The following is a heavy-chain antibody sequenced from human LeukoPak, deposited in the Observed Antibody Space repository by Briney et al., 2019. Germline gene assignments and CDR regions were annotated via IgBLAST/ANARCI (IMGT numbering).Heavy chain of an antibody. Sequence: SVTVSCKLSGDTLTELSMHWVRQSPGKGLEWMGGFVPEDGETIYAQKFQGRVTMTEDTSTDTAYMELSSLRSDDTAVYFCAALPRGHLFDSWGQGTLVTVSS. CDR1: GDTLTELS. CDR3: AALPRGHLFDS. CDR2: FVPEDGET. J-gene: IGHJ4*02. D-gene: IGHD3-10*01. V-gene: IGHV1-24*01.